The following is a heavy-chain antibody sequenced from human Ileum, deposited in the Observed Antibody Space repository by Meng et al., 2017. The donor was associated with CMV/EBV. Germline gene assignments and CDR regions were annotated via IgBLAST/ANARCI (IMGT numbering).Heavy chain of an antibody. J-gene: IGHJ4*02. D-gene: IGHD3-10*01. Sequence: CAVSGGYLTDYYCSWIRQPPGKGLEWIGEINYNESTHYNPSLKSRVTISVDMSKNQCSLKLRSATAADSGVYYCARRVGSGKYYFDYWSQGTLVTVSS. V-gene: IGHV4-34*01. CDR3: ARRVGSGKYYFDY. CDR1: GGYLTDYY. CDR2: INYNEST.